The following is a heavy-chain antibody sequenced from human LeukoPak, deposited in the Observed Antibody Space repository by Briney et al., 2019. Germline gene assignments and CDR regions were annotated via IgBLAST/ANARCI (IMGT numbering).Heavy chain of an antibody. J-gene: IGHJ5*02. CDR1: GGSISSYY. CDR3: ARYPGSGSAWFDP. Sequence: SETLSLTCTVSGGSISSYYWSWIRQPPGKGLEWIGYIYYSGSTNYNPSLKSRVTISLDTSENHFSLKLTSVTAADTAVYYCARYPGSGSAWFDPWGQGTLVTVSS. D-gene: IGHD6-19*01. CDR2: IYYSGST. V-gene: IGHV4-59*12.